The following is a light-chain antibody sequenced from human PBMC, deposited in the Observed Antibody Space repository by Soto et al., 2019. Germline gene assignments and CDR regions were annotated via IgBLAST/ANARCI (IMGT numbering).Light chain of an antibody. J-gene: IGKJ1*01. V-gene: IGKV3-20*01. Sequence: ICFTQFPGTPSFFPRERATLSCRASQSVDSNHVAWYQQKPGQAPRLLVYGTSNRATGIPDRFSGSGSETDFTLTISRLEPEDFAVYYCQQYGGPPWTFGQGTKVDIK. CDR2: GTS. CDR1: QSVDSNH. CDR3: QQYGGPPWT.